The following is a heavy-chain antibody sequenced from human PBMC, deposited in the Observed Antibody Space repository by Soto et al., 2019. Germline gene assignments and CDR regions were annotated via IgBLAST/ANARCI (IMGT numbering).Heavy chain of an antibody. J-gene: IGHJ3*02. CDR3: ARIWATVFVDAFDI. CDR1: GYSFTSYW. Sequence: GESLKISCKGSGYSFTSYWISWVRQMPGKGLEWMGRIDPSDSYTNYSPSFQGHVTISADKSISTAYLQWSSLEASDTAMYYCARIWATVFVDAFDIWGQGTMVTVSS. D-gene: IGHD4-17*01. CDR2: IDPSDSYT. V-gene: IGHV5-10-1*01.